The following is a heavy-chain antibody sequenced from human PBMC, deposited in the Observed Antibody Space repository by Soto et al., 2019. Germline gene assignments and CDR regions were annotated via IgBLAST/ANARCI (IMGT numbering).Heavy chain of an antibody. CDR3: ARASGSNIHFDY. CDR2: INTDGSST. CDR1: GLTFSSYW. D-gene: IGHD1-26*01. Sequence: EVQLVESGGVLVQPGGSLRLSCAASGLTFSSYWMHWVRQAPGKGLVWVSRINTDGSSTTYADSVKGRFTISRDNTKNTLYLQMNSLRVEDTGVYYCARASGSNIHFDYWGQGTLVTVSS. V-gene: IGHV3-74*01. J-gene: IGHJ4*02.